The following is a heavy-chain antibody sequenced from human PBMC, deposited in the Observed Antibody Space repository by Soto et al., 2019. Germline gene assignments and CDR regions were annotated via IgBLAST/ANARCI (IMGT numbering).Heavy chain of an antibody. CDR2: IWYDGSNK. J-gene: IGHJ6*02. Sequence: GGSLRLSCAASGFTFSSYGMHWVRQAPGKGLEWVAVIWYDGSNKYYADSVKGRFTISRDNSKNTLYLQMNSLRAEDTAVYYCARDHKPLRLYGMDVWGQGTTVTVSS. CDR1: GFTFSSYG. V-gene: IGHV3-33*01. CDR3: ARDHKPLRLYGMDV.